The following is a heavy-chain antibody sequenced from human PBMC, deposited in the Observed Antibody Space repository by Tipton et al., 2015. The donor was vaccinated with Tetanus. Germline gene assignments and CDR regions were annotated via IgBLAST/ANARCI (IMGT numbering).Heavy chain of an antibody. CDR1: GFIFSSYG. CDR2: SWYDGTDK. CDR3: AREADCRGGSCFSGAFDT. V-gene: IGHV3-33*01. Sequence: SLRLSCAASGFIFSSYGIHWVRQAPGKGLEWLADSWYDGTDKYYADSVKGRFTISRDNSKNTLYLQMNSLRAEDTALYYCAREADCRGGSCFSGAFDTWGQGTQVTVSS. D-gene: IGHD2-15*01. J-gene: IGHJ4*02.